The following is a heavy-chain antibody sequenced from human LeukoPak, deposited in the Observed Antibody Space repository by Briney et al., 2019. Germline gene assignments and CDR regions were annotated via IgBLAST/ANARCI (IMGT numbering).Heavy chain of an antibody. V-gene: IGHV3-48*01. CDR3: ARWYVWFDP. Sequence: GGSLRLSCAASGFTFSSYSMNWVRQAPGKGLEWVSYISSSSSTIYYADSVKGRFTISRDNAKNSLCLQMNSLRAEDTAVYYCARWYVWFDPWGQGTLVTVSS. J-gene: IGHJ5*02. D-gene: IGHD6-13*01. CDR1: GFTFSSYS. CDR2: ISSSSSTI.